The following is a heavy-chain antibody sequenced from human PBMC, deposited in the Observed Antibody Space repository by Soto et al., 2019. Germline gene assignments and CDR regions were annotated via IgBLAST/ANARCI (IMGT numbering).Heavy chain of an antibody. CDR2: IIPIFGTA. J-gene: IGHJ6*02. V-gene: IGHV1-69*01. CDR1: GGTFSSYA. Sequence: QVQLVQSGAEVKKPGSSVRVSCKASGGTFSSYAISWVRQAPGQGLEWMGGIIPIFGTANYAQKFQGRVTITADESTITAYMELSSLRSEDTAVYYCARSRAPRCVLREAVAGPYGMDVWGQGTTVTVSS. D-gene: IGHD6-19*01. CDR3: ARSRAPRCVLREAVAGPYGMDV.